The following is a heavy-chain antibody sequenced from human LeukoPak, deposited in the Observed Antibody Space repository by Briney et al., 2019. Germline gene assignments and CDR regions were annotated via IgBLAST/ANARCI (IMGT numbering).Heavy chain of an antibody. CDR3: ARAANYDILTGYFYYFDY. D-gene: IGHD3-9*01. CDR2: IIPIFGTT. Sequence: SVKVSCKASGGTFTNYAITWLRQAPGQGLEWMGGIIPIFGTTNYAQKFQGRVTITADESTSTAYMELSSLRSEDTAVYYCARAANYDILTGYFYYFDYWGQGTLVTVSS. CDR1: GGTFTNYA. V-gene: IGHV1-69*13. J-gene: IGHJ4*02.